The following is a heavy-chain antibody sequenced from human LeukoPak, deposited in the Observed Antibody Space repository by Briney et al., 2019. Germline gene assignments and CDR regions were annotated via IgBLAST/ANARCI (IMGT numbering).Heavy chain of an antibody. V-gene: IGHV1-2*06. CDR3: ARGNARSWYFLY. J-gene: IGHJ4*02. CDR1: GYTFTSYY. CDR2: VNPNSGVA. Sequence: ASVKVSCKASGYTFTSYYMHWVRQAPGQGLEWMGRVNPNSGVANYAQRFQGRVTMTRDTSISTAYMELSRLTSDDTAIYYCARGNARSWYFLYWGQGTLVTVSS. D-gene: IGHD6-13*01.